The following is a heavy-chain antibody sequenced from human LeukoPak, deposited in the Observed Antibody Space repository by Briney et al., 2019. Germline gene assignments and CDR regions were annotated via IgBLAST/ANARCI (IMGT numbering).Heavy chain of an antibody. CDR3: ARDLSRRDSMNY. V-gene: IGHV4-61*02. J-gene: IGHJ4*02. Sequence: PSETLSLTCTVSGVSISSGSYYWSWIRQPAGKGLEWIGRIYTSGSTNYNPSLKSRFTISVDTSKNQFSLKLSSVTAADTAVYYCARDLSRRDSMNYWGQGTLVTVSS. CDR2: IYTSGST. D-gene: IGHD3-22*01. CDR1: GVSISSGSYY.